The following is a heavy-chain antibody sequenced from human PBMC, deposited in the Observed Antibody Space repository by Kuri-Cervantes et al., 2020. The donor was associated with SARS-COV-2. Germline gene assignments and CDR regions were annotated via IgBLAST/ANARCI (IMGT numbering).Heavy chain of an antibody. V-gene: IGHV4-4*07. CDR1: GGSISSYY. D-gene: IGHD4/OR15-4a*01. CDR2: IYTSGST. Sequence: SETLSLTCTVSGGSISSYYWSWIRQPAGKGLEWIGRIYTSGSTNYNPSLKSRVTMSVDTSKNQFSLKLSPVTAADTAVYYCARDLPSDYTYYYYYMDAWGKGTTVTVSS. CDR3: ARDLPSDYTYYYYYMDA. J-gene: IGHJ6*03.